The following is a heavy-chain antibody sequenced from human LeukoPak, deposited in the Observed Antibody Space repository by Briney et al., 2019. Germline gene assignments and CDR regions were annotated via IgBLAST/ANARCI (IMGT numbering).Heavy chain of an antibody. Sequence: TSETLSLTCTVSGGSISNYHWSWIRQPAGKGLESIGRIYSSGSTNYNPSLKSRVTMSVDTSKNQFSLKLSSVTAADTAVYYCARVGDYALKDWGQGTLVTVSS. D-gene: IGHD3-16*01. CDR1: GGSISNYH. J-gene: IGHJ4*02. V-gene: IGHV4-4*07. CDR3: ARVGDYALKD. CDR2: IYSSGST.